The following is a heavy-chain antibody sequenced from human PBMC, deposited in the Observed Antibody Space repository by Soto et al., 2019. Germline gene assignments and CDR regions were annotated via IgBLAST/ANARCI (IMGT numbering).Heavy chain of an antibody. CDR3: ARANCGGDCYLDAFDI. D-gene: IGHD2-21*02. CDR1: GFTFSSYG. V-gene: IGHV3-30*03. CDR2: ISYDGSNK. J-gene: IGHJ3*02. Sequence: GGSLRLSCAASGFTFSSYGMHWVRQAPGKGLEWVAVISYDGSNKYYADSVKGRFTISRDNAKNSLYLQMNSLRDEDTAVYYCARANCGGDCYLDAFDIWGQGTMVTVSS.